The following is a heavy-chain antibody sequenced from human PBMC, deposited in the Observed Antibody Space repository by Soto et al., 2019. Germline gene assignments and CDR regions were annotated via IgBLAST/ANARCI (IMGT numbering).Heavy chain of an antibody. V-gene: IGHV4-39*01. J-gene: IGHJ4*02. CDR3: ARHVRRYYFDY. CDR1: GGSISSSSYY. Sequence: SETLSLTCTVSGGSISSSSYYWGWIRQPPGKGLEWIGSIYYSGSTYYNPSLKSRVTISVDTSKNQFSLKLSSVTAADTAVYYCARHVRRYYFDYWGQGTLVTVSS. CDR2: IYYSGST.